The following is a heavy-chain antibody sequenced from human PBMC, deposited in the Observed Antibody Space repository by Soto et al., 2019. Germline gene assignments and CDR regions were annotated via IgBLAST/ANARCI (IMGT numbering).Heavy chain of an antibody. CDR2: ISAYNGNT. J-gene: IGHJ5*01. CDR3: ARDRLRGYDNSGFYS. CDR1: GYIFTSYG. V-gene: IGHV1-18*01. D-gene: IGHD3-22*01. Sequence: ASVKVSCKASGYIFTSYGVTWVRQAPGQGLEWMGWISAYNGNTIHAQKLQARVTMTTDTSTSTVYMELRSLRSDDTAVYYCARDRLRGYDNSGFYSWG.